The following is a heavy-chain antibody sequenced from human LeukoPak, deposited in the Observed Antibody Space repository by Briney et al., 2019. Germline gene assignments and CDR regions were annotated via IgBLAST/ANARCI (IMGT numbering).Heavy chain of an antibody. CDR1: GGSISSSRYY. J-gene: IGHJ3*02. Sequence: SETLSLTCTVSGGSISSSRYYWGSIRQPPGKGLEWTGNIYYCGSTYYNPSIKSRVTISVETSKNQFSLTLSSVAAADTAVYYCASALQGAFDIWGQGTMVTVSS. D-gene: IGHD4-11*01. V-gene: IGHV4-39*01. CDR2: IYYCGST. CDR3: ASALQGAFDI.